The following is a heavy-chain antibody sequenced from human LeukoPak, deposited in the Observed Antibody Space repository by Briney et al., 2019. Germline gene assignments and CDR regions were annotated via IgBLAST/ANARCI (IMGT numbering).Heavy chain of an antibody. V-gene: IGHV4-4*07. J-gene: IGHJ6*03. CDR1: GGSISSYY. Sequence: SETLSLTCTVSGGSISSYYWSWIRQPAGKGLEWIGRIDTSGNTNYKPPLKSRVTMSVDTSKNQFSLQLNSVTPEDTAVYYCARGAPHSSSYSLYYYYYMDVWGKGATVTVSS. CDR2: IDTSGNT. D-gene: IGHD6-13*01. CDR3: ARGAPHSSSYSLYYYYYMDV.